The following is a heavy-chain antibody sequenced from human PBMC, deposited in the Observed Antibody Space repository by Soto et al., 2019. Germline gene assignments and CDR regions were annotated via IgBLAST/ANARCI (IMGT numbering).Heavy chain of an antibody. D-gene: IGHD1-1*01. CDR3: EVTTGF. J-gene: IGHJ4*02. V-gene: IGHV1-8*01. Sequence: ASVKVSCKTSGYTFTEYDLNWVRQAPGQGLEYMGWVSPENRNAGYAPQFRGRVSMTTDTSISTAYLELTNLTYEDTAVYYCEVTTGFWGQGTMVTVCS. CDR2: VSPENRNA. CDR1: GYTFTEYD.